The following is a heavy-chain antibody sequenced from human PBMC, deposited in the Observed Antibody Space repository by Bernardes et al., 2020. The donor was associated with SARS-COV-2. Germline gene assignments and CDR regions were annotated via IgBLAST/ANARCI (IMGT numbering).Heavy chain of an antibody. CDR2: INSDGSTT. Sequence: GGSLRLSCGTSGFTFSSYWMHWVRQGPGKGLVWVSRINSDGSTTTYADSVKGRFTIARDNAENTLYLQMNSLRLEDTAVYYCARGSSVSPTRLFDYWGQGTLVTVSS. CDR1: GFTFSSYW. J-gene: IGHJ4*02. D-gene: IGHD3-10*01. V-gene: IGHV3-74*01. CDR3: ARGSSVSPTRLFDY.